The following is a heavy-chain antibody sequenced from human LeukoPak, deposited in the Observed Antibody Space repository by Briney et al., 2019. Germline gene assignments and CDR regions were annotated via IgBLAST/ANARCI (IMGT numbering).Heavy chain of an antibody. CDR2: MHPNGGDT. D-gene: IGHD1-1*01. Sequence: ASVKVSCKSSGYTFTNNDINWVGQAPGKGLEWMGWMHPNGGDTGYAQKFQGRVTMTRNTSISTAYMELSSLRPEDTAVYYCARHFGTGDNFDYWGQGTLLIVSS. CDR3: ARHFGTGDNFDY. CDR1: GYTFTNND. V-gene: IGHV1-8*01. J-gene: IGHJ4*02.